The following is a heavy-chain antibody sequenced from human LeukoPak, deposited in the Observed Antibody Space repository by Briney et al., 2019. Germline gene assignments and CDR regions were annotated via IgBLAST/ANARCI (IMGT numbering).Heavy chain of an antibody. V-gene: IGHV3-30*04. J-gene: IGHJ4*02. CDR2: ISYDGSNK. Sequence: GGSLRLSCAASGFTFSSYAMHWVRQAPGKGLEWVAVISYDGSNKYYADSVKGRFTISRDNSKNTLYPQMNSLRAEDTAVYYCAKDLEAVAAYFDYWGQGTLVTVSS. CDR1: GFTFSSYA. D-gene: IGHD6-19*01. CDR3: AKDLEAVAAYFDY.